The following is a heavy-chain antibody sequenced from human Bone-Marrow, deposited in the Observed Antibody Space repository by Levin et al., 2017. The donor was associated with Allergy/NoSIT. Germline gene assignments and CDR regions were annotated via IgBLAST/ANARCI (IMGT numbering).Heavy chain of an antibody. V-gene: IGHV4-39*01. Sequence: SQTLSLTCSVSGDSITSNYYWAWIRQAPGKGLEWIGGIYYTGSTYYNPSLKSPVSMSVDTSTSQFSLELRSVTAADTALYFCARQQYDVLTGYYAFTYWGPGILVTVSS. D-gene: IGHD3-9*01. CDR2: IYYTGST. J-gene: IGHJ4*02. CDR3: ARQQYDVLTGYYAFTY. CDR1: GDSITSNYY.